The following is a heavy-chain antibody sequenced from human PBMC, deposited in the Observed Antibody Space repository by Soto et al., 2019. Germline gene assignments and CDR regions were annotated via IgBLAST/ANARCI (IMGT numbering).Heavy chain of an antibody. CDR3: ARKAID. Sequence: SETLSLTCTVSGGSISDYYWSWFRQAPGKGLDWIGYVYYSGSTNYNPSLQSRVTMSVDTSKNQFSLKLSSVTAADTAVYYCARKAIDWGQGTLVTVSS. V-gene: IGHV4-59*08. CDR2: VYYSGST. CDR1: GGSISDYY. J-gene: IGHJ4*02.